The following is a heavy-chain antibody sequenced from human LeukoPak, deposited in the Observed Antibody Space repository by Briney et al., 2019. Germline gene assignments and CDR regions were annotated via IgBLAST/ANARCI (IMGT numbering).Heavy chain of an antibody. CDR3: ARYLYAFALDG. CDR2: INSDGRII. V-gene: IGHV3-74*01. CDR1: GFAFSGNW. Sequence: GGSLRLSCADSGFAFSGNWMSWVRQVPGKGLVWVSHINSDGRIIRYADSVKGRFTISRDKANNTLYLQMNSLRAEDTGVYYCARYLYAFALDGWGKGTTVTVS. J-gene: IGHJ6*03. D-gene: IGHD2-8*01.